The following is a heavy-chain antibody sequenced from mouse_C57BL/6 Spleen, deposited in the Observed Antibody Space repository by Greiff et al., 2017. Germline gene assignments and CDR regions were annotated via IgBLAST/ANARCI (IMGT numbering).Heavy chain of an antibody. CDR3: ARGDYGSPFDD. CDR2: ICPRGGNT. V-gene: IGHV1-81*01. J-gene: IGHJ2*01. CDR1: GYTFTSYG. D-gene: IGHD1-1*01. Sequence: QVQLQQSGAELARPGASVKLSCTASGYTFTSYGISWVKQRPGQGLQWIGEICPRGGNTYYTEKFKGQATLTADKSSSTAYMELRSLTSEDSAVYFGARGDYGSPFDDWGQGTTLTVSS.